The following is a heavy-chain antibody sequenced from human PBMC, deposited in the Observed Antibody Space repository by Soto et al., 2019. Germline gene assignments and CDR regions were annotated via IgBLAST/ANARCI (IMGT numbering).Heavy chain of an antibody. J-gene: IGHJ4*02. CDR3: ARDDSGSYYV. V-gene: IGHV3-30-3*01. Sequence: QVQLVESGGGVVQPGRSLRLSCAASGFTFSSYAMHWVRQAPGKGLEWVAVISYDGSNKYYADSVKGRFTISRDNSKNTLYLQMNSLRPEYTAVYYCARDDSGSYYVWGQGTLVTVSS. CDR2: ISYDGSNK. D-gene: IGHD1-26*01. CDR1: GFTFSSYA.